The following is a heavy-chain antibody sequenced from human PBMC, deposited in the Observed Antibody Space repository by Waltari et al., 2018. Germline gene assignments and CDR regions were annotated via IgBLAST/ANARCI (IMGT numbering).Heavy chain of an antibody. CDR3: ARHPAMTIMLWYFDL. D-gene: IGHD2-8*01. Sequence: QLQLQESGPGLVKPSETLSLTCTVAGGSISSSRYYWGGIRQPPGKGLEWIGSIYYSASTYYNPSLKSRVTISVDTSKNQFSLKLSSVTAADTAVYYCARHPAMTIMLWYFDLWGRGTLVTVSS. CDR1: GGSISSSRYY. CDR2: IYYSAST. V-gene: IGHV4-39*01. J-gene: IGHJ2*01.